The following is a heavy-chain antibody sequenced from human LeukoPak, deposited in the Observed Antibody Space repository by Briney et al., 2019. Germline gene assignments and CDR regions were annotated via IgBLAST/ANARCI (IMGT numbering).Heavy chain of an antibody. CDR1: GFTFSSYS. J-gene: IGHJ4*02. Sequence: GGSLRLSXAASGFTFSSYSMNWVRQAPGKGLEWVSSISSSSSYIYYADSVKGRFTISRDNAKNSLYLQMNSLRAEDTAVYYCARDAAYCSGGSCYFGYWGQGTLVTVSS. CDR3: ARDAAYCSGGSCYFGY. D-gene: IGHD2-15*01. CDR2: ISSSSSYI. V-gene: IGHV3-21*01.